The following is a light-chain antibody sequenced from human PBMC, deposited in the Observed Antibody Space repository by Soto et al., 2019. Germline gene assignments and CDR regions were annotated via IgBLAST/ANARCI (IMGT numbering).Light chain of an antibody. V-gene: IGKV1-5*01. CDR1: QIIGSS. J-gene: IGKJ2*01. CDR3: QQYYSYAYT. CDR2: DVL. Sequence: DIQMTQSPSTRSASLGVRVSITCRASQIIGSSLAWYQHKPGKAPKLLIYDVLTLQSGVPSRYSGSESGTEFTFTISSLKPGDAATYYCQQYYSYAYTFGQGTKLE.